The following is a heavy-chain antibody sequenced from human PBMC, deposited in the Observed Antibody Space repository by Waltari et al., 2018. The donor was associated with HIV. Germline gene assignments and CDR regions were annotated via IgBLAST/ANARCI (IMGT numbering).Heavy chain of an antibody. Sequence: EVQLVESGGGLVNPGGSLRFSCVGSGLIFNNAWLTWVRQAPGKGLEWVGRIQSNAGGGTIDYAAPGKARFVMSRGDSKDTLYLQLNIVKIEDTAIYYCATLWFGELANQDAWGRGTLVTV. CDR1: GLIFNNAW. D-gene: IGHD3-10*01. CDR2: IQSNAGGGTI. CDR3: ATLWFGELANQDA. J-gene: IGHJ5*02. V-gene: IGHV3-15*01.